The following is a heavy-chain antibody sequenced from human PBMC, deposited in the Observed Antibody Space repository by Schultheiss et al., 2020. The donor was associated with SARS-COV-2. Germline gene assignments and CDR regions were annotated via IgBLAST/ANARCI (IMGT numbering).Heavy chain of an antibody. CDR3: ARVRFLGTRGNGLDV. J-gene: IGHJ6*02. D-gene: IGHD3-3*01. V-gene: IGHV3-21*01. CDR1: GFTFSSYA. Sequence: GESLKISCAASGFTFSSYAMSWVRQAPGKGLEWVSSISSSSHYIYYADSVKGRFTISRDNARKSLYLQMNSLRAEDAAVYYCARVRFLGTRGNGLDVWGLGTTVTVSS. CDR2: ISSSSHYI.